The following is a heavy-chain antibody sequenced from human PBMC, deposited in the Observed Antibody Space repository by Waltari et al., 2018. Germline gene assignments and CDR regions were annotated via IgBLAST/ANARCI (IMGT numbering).Heavy chain of an antibody. V-gene: IGHV1-2*02. CDR2: VNPNSGGT. CDR3: ARDLGGLNYYDSSGLWSY. D-gene: IGHD3-22*01. Sequence: QVQLVQSGAEVKKPGASVKVSCKASGYTFTGYHMHWVRQDPGQGLEWMGWVNPNSGGTNYAQKFQGRVTMTRDTSISTAYMELSRLRSDDTAVYYCARDLGGLNYYDSSGLWSYWGQGTLVTVSS. CDR1: GYTFTGYH. J-gene: IGHJ4*02.